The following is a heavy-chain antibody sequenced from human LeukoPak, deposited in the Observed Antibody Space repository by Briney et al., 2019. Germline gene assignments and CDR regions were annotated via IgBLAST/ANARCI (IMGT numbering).Heavy chain of an antibody. CDR3: TRGGHSSSRFWNN. CDR1: GFTFTPYW. V-gene: IGHV3-7*01. J-gene: IGHJ4*02. Sequence: GGSLRLSCAASGFTFTPYWMTWVRQAPGRGPEWVATIKPGGSEKFYVDSVKGRFSISRDNAKSSLYLQMNSLRAEDTAVYYCTRGGHSSSRFWNNWGQGTLVTVSS. CDR2: IKPGGSEK. D-gene: IGHD6-13*01.